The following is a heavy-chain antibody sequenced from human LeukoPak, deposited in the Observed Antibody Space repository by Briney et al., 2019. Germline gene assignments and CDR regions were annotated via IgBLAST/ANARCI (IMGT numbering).Heavy chain of an antibody. CDR1: GFTFSSYG. Sequence: GGSLRLSCAASGFTFSSYGMHWVRQPPGKGLEWVAFIRYDGSNKYYADSVEGRFTISRDNSRDTLHLQMNSLRAEDTAVYYCAKDNYDYGDYDGGDYWGQGTLVTVSS. V-gene: IGHV3-30*02. CDR3: AKDNYDYGDYDGGDY. CDR2: IRYDGSNK. J-gene: IGHJ4*02. D-gene: IGHD4-17*01.